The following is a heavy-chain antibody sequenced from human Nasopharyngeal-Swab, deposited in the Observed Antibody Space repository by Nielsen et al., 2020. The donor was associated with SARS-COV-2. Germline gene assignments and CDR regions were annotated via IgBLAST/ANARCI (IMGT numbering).Heavy chain of an antibody. J-gene: IGHJ4*02. V-gene: IGHV1-2*06. Sequence: WVRQAPGQGLEWMGRINPNSGGTNYAQKFQGRVTMTRDTSNSTAYMELSRLGSDDTAVYYCARNDSSGYGYWGQGTLVTVSS. CDR3: ARNDSSGYGY. D-gene: IGHD3-22*01. CDR2: INPNSGGT.